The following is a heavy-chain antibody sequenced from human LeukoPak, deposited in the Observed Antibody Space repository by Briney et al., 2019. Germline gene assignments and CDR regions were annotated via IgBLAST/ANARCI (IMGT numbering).Heavy chain of an antibody. Sequence: DSVKVSCKASGYTFSNYGISWVRQAPGQGLEWVGWISAHTGKTNYAQKVQGRVTMTTDTSTSTAYMDLRSLRPDDTAVYYCAREKYTYGRAFYFEYWGQGTLVSVSS. CDR2: ISAHTGKT. CDR3: AREKYTYGRAFYFEY. J-gene: IGHJ4*02. V-gene: IGHV1-18*01. CDR1: GYTFSNYG. D-gene: IGHD5-18*01.